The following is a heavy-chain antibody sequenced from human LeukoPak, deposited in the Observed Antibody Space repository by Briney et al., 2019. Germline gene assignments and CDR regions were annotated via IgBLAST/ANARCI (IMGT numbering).Heavy chain of an antibody. Sequence: PGGSLRLSCAASGFTFSNYWMSWVRQAPGRGLEWVSAISNNGGYSYCADSVQGRFTISRDNSKSTLCLQMNSLRAEDTAVYYCAKQLGYCSDGSCYFPYWGQGTLVTVSS. D-gene: IGHD2-15*01. V-gene: IGHV3-23*01. J-gene: IGHJ4*02. CDR1: GFTFSNYW. CDR3: AKQLGYCSDGSCYFPY. CDR2: ISNNGGYS.